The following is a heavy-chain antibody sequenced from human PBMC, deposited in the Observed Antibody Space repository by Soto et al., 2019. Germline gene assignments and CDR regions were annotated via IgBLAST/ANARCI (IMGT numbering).Heavy chain of an antibody. V-gene: IGHV3-74*01. CDR2: INSDGSST. CDR1: GFTFSSYW. Sequence: SGGSLRLSCAAPGFTFSSYWMHWVRQAPGKGLVWVSRINSDGSSTSYADSVKGRFTISRDNSKNTLYLQMNSLRAEDTAVYYCASYIYYDFWSGGLDYWGQGTLVTVSS. D-gene: IGHD3-3*01. J-gene: IGHJ4*02. CDR3: ASYIYYDFWSGGLDY.